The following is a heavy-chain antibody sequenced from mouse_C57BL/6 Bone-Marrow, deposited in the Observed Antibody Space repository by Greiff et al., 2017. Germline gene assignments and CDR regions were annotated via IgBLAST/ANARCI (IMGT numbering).Heavy chain of an antibody. Sequence: EVKLVESEGGLVQPGSSMKLSCTASGFTFSDYYMAWVRQVPEKGLEWVANINYDGSSTYYLDSLKSRFIISRDNAKNILYLQMSSLKSEDTATYYCARDGGLRRAMDYGGRGTSVTVSS. CDR1: GFTFSDYY. D-gene: IGHD2-2*01. V-gene: IGHV5-16*01. CDR2: INYDGSST. CDR3: ARDGGLRRAMDY. J-gene: IGHJ4*01.